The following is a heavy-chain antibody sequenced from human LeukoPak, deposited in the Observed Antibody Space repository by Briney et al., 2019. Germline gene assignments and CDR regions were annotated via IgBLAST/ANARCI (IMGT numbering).Heavy chain of an antibody. CDR1: GDSINSLDL. CDR3: AGLVGRYRSGLYYYYFDY. D-gene: IGHD1-26*01. Sequence: SETLSLTCPVSGDSINSLDLWSWVRQPPGKGLEWIGAMYLSGTTHSNPSVKSRVTISIDKSKNQFFLNLSSVTAADTAVYYFAGLVGRYRSGLYYYYFDYWGQGTLVTVSS. V-gene: IGHV4-4*02. CDR2: MYLSGTT. J-gene: IGHJ4*02.